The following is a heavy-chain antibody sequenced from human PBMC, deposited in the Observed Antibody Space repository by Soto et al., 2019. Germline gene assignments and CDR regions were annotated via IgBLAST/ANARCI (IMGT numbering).Heavy chain of an antibody. CDR2: INSDGRST. D-gene: IGHD3-10*01. CDR3: ARHGSGSYFDY. J-gene: IGHJ4*02. Sequence: EVQLVESGGGLVQPGGSLRLSCAASGFPFSNYWIHWVRQAPGKGLVWVSRINSDGRSTTYADSGKGRFTISRDNAKDTLYLQMNSPRAEDTAVYYCARHGSGSYFDYWGQGTRVTVYS. CDR1: GFPFSNYW. V-gene: IGHV3-74*01.